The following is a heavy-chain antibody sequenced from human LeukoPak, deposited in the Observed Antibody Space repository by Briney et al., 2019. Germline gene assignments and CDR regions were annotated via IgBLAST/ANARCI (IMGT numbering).Heavy chain of an antibody. V-gene: IGHV4-59*01. CDR1: GGSITSNY. J-gene: IGHJ3*02. CDR2: MYHSGTT. CDR3: ARVDAWGAFDI. Sequence: PSETLSLTRTVSGGSITSNYWSWIRQPPGKGLEWIGYMYHSGTTNYNPSLMSRVTISVDTSKNQFSLKLSSVTAADTAMYYCARVDAWGAFDIWGQGTMVTVSS. D-gene: IGHD3-16*01.